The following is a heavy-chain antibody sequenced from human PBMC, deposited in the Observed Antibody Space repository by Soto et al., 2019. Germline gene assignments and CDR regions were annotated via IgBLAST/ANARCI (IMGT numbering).Heavy chain of an antibody. CDR2: IYWDDDK. CDR1: GFSLTTSGVS. D-gene: IGHD2-2*01. V-gene: IGHV2-5*02. J-gene: IGHJ4*02. Sequence: QITLKESGPTLVKPTQTLTLTCTFSGFSLTTSGVSVGWIRQPPGKALEWLALIYWDDDKRYSPSLKSRLTITKETSKNQVVLTMTNMDPVDTATYYCAHRPVLVTEAEGSFDFWGQGTLVTVFS. CDR3: AHRPVLVTEAEGSFDF.